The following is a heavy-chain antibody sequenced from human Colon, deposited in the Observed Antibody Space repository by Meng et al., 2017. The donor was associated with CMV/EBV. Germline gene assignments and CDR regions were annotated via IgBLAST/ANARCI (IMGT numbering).Heavy chain of an antibody. J-gene: IGHJ3*02. V-gene: IGHV3-48*04. Sequence: GESLKISCAASGFTFSSYWMHWVRQAPGKGLVWVSYISSSGSTIYYADSVKGRFTISRDNAKNSLYLQMNSLRAEDTAVYYCARGRDIVVVPAARTDAFDIWGQGTMVTVSS. CDR3: ARGRDIVVVPAARTDAFDI. CDR2: ISSSGSTI. CDR1: GFTFSSYW. D-gene: IGHD2-2*01.